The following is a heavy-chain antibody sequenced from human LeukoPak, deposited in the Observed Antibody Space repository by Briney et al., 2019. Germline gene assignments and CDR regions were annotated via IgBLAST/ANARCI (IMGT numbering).Heavy chain of an antibody. CDR2: MNPNSGNT. CDR1: GYTFTNYD. Sequence: GASVKVSCKASGYTFTNYDINWVRQATGQGLEWMGWMNPNSGNTGYAQKFQGRVTMTRNTSISTAYMELSSLRSEDTAVYYCAMDGRSTAPGNRGFYYYMDVWGKGTTVTISS. J-gene: IGHJ6*03. V-gene: IGHV1-8*01. CDR3: AMDGRSTAPGNRGFYYYMDV. D-gene: IGHD6-13*01.